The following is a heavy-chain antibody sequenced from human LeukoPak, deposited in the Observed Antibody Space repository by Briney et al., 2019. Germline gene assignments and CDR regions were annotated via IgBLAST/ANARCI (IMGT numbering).Heavy chain of an antibody. CDR2: ISGSGGST. V-gene: IGHV3-23*01. CDR1: GFTFSSYA. Sequence: QPGGSLRLSCAASGFTFSSYAMSWVRQAPGKGLEWVSAISGSGGSTYYADSVKGRFTISRDNSKNTLYLQMNSLRAEDTAVYYCAKDPIADSDILTGRFDPWGQGTLVTVSS. J-gene: IGHJ5*02. CDR3: AKDPIADSDILTGRFDP. D-gene: IGHD3-9*01.